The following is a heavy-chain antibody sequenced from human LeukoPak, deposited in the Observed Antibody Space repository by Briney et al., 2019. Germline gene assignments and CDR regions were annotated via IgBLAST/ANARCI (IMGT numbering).Heavy chain of an antibody. J-gene: IGHJ5*02. CDR1: GFTFSSYA. Sequence: GGSLRLSCAASGFTFSSYAMSWVRQAPGKGLEWVGRIKSRTDGGTTDHAAPVKGRFTIARDDSKNTLYLQMNSLKTEDTAVYYCTTGEGFYYDTSVGWFDPWGQGTLVTVSS. V-gene: IGHV3-15*01. CDR3: TTGEGFYYDTSVGWFDP. D-gene: IGHD3-22*01. CDR2: IKSRTDGGTT.